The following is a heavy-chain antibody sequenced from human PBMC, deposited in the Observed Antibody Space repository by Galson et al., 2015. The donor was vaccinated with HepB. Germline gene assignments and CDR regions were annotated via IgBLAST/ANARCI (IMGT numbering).Heavy chain of an antibody. CDR2: IIPIFGTA. J-gene: IGHJ6*02. CDR3: ARDDRYYGDYGGGYYYYGMDV. D-gene: IGHD4-17*01. CDR1: FSSYA. Sequence: FSSYAISWVRPAPGQGLEWMGGIIPIFGTANYAQKFQGRVTITADESTSTAYMELSSLRSEDTAVYYCARDDRYYGDYGGGYYYYGMDVWGQGTTVTVTS. V-gene: IGHV1-69*01.